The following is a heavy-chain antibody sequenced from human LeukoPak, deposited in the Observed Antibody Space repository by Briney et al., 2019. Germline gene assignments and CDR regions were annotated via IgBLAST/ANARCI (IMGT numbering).Heavy chain of an antibody. CDR2: ISAYNGNT. J-gene: IGHJ4*02. V-gene: IGHV1-18*04. CDR1: GYTFTSYG. Sequence: GASVKVSCKASGYTFTSYGIGWVRQAPGQGLEWMGWISAYNGNTNYAQKPQGRVTMTTDTSTSTAYIELRSLRSDDTAVYYCARVRDGYIDYWGQGTLVTVSS. CDR3: ARVRDGYIDY. D-gene: IGHD5-12*01.